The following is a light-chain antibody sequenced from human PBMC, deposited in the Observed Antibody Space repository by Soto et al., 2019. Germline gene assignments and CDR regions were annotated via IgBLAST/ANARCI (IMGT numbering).Light chain of an antibody. Sequence: EIVLTQSPGTLSLSPGERATLSCRASQSVSSSHLAWYQQKPGHAPRLLMYGTSSRGTGSPDRFSGSGSGTDFTLTISRLEPEDFAVYYCQQFSSPSLCTFGQGTKLEIK. J-gene: IGKJ2*02. CDR2: GTS. V-gene: IGKV3-20*01. CDR3: QQFSSPSLCT. CDR1: QSVSSSH.